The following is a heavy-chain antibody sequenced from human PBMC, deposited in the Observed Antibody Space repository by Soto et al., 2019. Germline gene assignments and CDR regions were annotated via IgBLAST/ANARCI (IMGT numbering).Heavy chain of an antibody. CDR3: AGGYGRTWDDY. Sequence: QVQLVQSGAEVKKPGASVKVSCKTSGYTFSGYGITWVRQAPGQGLEWMGWIDGYNGETKYAQKFKGRVTMTTDTPTSTAYSDLRSLRPDATAVYFCAGGYGRTWDDYWGQGTLVIVSS. CDR1: GYTFSGYG. D-gene: IGHD5-18*01. J-gene: IGHJ4*02. V-gene: IGHV1-18*01. CDR2: IDGYNGET.